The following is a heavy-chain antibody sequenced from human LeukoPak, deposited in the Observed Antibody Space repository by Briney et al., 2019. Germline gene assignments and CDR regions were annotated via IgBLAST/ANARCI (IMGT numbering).Heavy chain of an antibody. CDR1: GDSITSYY. D-gene: IGHD5-12*01. CDR3: ARDLGYSGFDWAP. Sequence: SETLSLTCTVSGDSITSYYWSWIRQPPGKRLEWIGSIHSSGTTYYNPTLRSRVIISVDASKNHFSLNLTSVTAADAAVYYCARDLGYSGFDWAPWGQGTLVTVSS. CDR2: IHSSGTT. J-gene: IGHJ5*02. V-gene: IGHV4-38-2*02.